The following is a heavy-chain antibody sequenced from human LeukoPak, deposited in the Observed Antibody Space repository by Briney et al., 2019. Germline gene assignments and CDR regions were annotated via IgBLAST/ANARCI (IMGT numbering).Heavy chain of an antibody. J-gene: IGHJ5*02. D-gene: IGHD2-15*01. Sequence: SQTLSLTCAISGDSVSSNSAAWNWIRQSPSRGLEWLGRTYYRSKWYNDYAVSVKSRITINPDTSKNQFSLQLNSVTPEDTAVYYCARDLLVVVAATRNNWFDPWGQGTLVTVSS. CDR2: TYYRSKWYN. V-gene: IGHV6-1*01. CDR3: ARDLLVVVAATRNNWFDP. CDR1: GDSVSSNSAA.